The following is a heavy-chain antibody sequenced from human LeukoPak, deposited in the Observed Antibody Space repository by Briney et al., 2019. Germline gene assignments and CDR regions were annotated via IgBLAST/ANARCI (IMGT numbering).Heavy chain of an antibody. V-gene: IGHV3-30*02. CDR2: IWEDGSNK. CDR3: AKDRSSSHYYYYYMDV. Sequence: PGGSLRLSCAASGFTFSSYGMHCVRQAPAEGRGRVAFIWEDGSNKYYADLVKGRFNISRDNSKNTLYLQMNSLRADDTAVYYCAKDRSSSHYYYYYMDVWGRGTTVTVSS. J-gene: IGHJ6*03. CDR1: GFTFSSYG.